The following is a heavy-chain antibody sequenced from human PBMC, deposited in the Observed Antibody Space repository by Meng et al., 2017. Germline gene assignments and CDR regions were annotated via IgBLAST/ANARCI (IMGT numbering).Heavy chain of an antibody. D-gene: IGHD3-3*01. V-gene: IGHV3-38-3*01. Sequence: GESLKISCAASGFTVSSNEMSWVRQAAGKGLQWVPSISGDSTYYADSGKGRFTISRDNSKNTLYLQMNSLRAEDTAVYYCARARDFGVVNHDAFDIWGQGTMVTVSS. CDR1: GFTVSSNE. CDR3: ARARDFGVVNHDAFDI. CDR2: ISGDST. J-gene: IGHJ3*02.